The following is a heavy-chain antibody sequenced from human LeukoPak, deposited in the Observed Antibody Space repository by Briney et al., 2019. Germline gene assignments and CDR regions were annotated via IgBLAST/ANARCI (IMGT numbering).Heavy chain of an antibody. D-gene: IGHD3-10*01. J-gene: IGHJ4*02. CDR2: ISGSGGST. CDR3: VAMVRGVITYYFDY. Sequence: GGSLRLSCAASGFTFSSYAMSWVRQAPGKGLEWVSAISGSGGSTYYADSVKGRFTISRDNAKNSLYLQMNSLRAEDTAVYYCVAMVRGVITYYFDYWGQGTLVTVSS. V-gene: IGHV3-23*01. CDR1: GFTFSSYA.